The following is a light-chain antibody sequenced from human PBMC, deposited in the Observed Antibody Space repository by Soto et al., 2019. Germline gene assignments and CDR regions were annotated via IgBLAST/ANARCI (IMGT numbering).Light chain of an antibody. Sequence: DIQLTQSPSPLSTSVGDRVTITCRASQSISSWLAWYQQKPGKAPNLLIYKASRLQSGVPSRFSGSGSGTEFTITISSLQPDDFANYYCQQYNSYPYTFGQGTKLEIK. CDR1: QSISSW. V-gene: IGKV1-5*03. J-gene: IGKJ2*01. CDR3: QQYNSYPYT. CDR2: KAS.